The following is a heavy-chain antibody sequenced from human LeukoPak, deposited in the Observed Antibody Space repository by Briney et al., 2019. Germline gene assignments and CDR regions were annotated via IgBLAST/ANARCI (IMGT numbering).Heavy chain of an antibody. V-gene: IGHV3-11*01. Sequence: GGSLRLSCAASGFTFSDYYMSWIRQAPGKGLEWVSYISSSGRAIYYADSVKGRFTISRDNSKNSLYLQMNSLRAEDTAVYYCATSNIAARDYWGQGTLVTVSS. CDR1: GFTFSDYY. J-gene: IGHJ4*02. CDR3: ATSNIAARDY. CDR2: ISSSGRAI. D-gene: IGHD6-6*01.